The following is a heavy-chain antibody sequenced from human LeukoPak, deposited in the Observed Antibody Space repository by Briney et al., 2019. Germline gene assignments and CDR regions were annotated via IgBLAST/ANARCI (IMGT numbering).Heavy chain of an antibody. CDR1: GYIFTSYG. Sequence: AASVKVSCKASGYIFTSYGISWVRQAPGQGLEYVGRIIPILDITEYGKTSPGRVTITADTATDTFYMELSGLRSEDTAVYYCAKIHDDSGYYYEYFQFWGQGTLITVSS. CDR2: IIPILDIT. CDR3: AKIHDDSGYYYEYFQF. J-gene: IGHJ1*01. D-gene: IGHD3-22*01. V-gene: IGHV1-69*04.